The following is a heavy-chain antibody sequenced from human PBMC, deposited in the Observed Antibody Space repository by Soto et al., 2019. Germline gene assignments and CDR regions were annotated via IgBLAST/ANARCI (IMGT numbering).Heavy chain of an antibody. CDR1: GYTFSITY. V-gene: IGHV1-46*01. CDR3: ARGYCGGGNCYNGLDV. D-gene: IGHD2-15*01. Sequence: QVQLVQSGAEVRKPGASVRVSCKAAGYTFSITYLHWLRQAPGQGLEWLGLVYPSGGGTNYKESFKGRLNITRDTSTSTVYMDLSRLTSEDTAIYYCARGYCGGGNCYNGLDVWGQGTTVTVSS. J-gene: IGHJ6*02. CDR2: VYPSGGGT.